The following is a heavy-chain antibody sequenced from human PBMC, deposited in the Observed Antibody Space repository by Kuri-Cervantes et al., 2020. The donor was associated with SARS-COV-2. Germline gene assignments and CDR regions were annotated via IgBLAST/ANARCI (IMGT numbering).Heavy chain of an antibody. J-gene: IGHJ5*02. V-gene: IGHV1-69*01. CDR1: GGTFSSYA. CDR2: IIPIFGTA. Sequence: KISCKASGGTFSSYAISWVRQAPGQGLEWMGGIIPIFGTANYAQKFQGRVTITADESTSTAYMELSSLRSEDTAVYYCARFKGDWFDPWGQGTLVTVSS. CDR3: ARFKGDWFDP.